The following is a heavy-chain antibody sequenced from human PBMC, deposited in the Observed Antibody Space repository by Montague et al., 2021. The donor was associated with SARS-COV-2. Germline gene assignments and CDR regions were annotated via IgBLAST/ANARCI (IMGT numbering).Heavy chain of an antibody. D-gene: IGHD3-9*01. V-gene: IGHV3-66*01. Sequence: SLRLSCAASGFTFSSSAMIWVRQAPGKGLEWVSVIYSGGSTNYADSVKGRFTISRDTSKNTLYLQMNGLRAEDTAVYYCARDPNQYDILTGSYRGYYAFDIWGQGTMVIVSS. CDR1: GFTFSSSA. CDR2: IYSGGST. J-gene: IGHJ3*02. CDR3: ARDPNQYDILTGSYRGYYAFDI.